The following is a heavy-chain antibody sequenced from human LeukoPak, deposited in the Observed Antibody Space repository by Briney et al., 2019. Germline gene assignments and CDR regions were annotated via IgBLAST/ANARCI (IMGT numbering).Heavy chain of an antibody. V-gene: IGHV3-15*01. CDR3: TTDLTMGGRGHAFDI. Sequence: GGSLRLSCAASGFTFSNAWMSWVRQAPGKGLGWVGLIKSKTDGGTTDYAAPVKGRFTISRDDSKNTLYLQMNSLKTEDTAVYYCTTDLTMGGRGHAFDIWGQGTMVTVSS. CDR1: GFTFSNAW. D-gene: IGHD1-14*01. CDR2: IKSKTDGGTT. J-gene: IGHJ3*02.